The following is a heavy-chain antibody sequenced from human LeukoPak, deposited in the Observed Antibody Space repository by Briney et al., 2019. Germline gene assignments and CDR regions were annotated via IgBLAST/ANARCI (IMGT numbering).Heavy chain of an antibody. J-gene: IGHJ4*02. CDR1: GFTFTSAW. Sequence: GGSLRLSCSASGFTFTSAWMSWVRQAPGKGLEWVGRIKSKTDGGTTDYAAPVKGRFSISRDDSKSTLYLQMNSLKSEDTAVYYCQGGRFWGQGTLVTVSS. D-gene: IGHD1-26*01. CDR3: QGGRF. CDR2: IKSKTDGGTT. V-gene: IGHV3-15*01.